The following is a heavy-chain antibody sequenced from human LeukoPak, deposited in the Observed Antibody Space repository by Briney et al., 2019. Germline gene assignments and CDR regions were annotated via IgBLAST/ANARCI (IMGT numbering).Heavy chain of an antibody. CDR1: GFTFSSYG. V-gene: IGHV3-33*06. Sequence: GGSLRLSCATSGFTFSSYGMHWVRQAPGKGLEWVAAIWYDGSNIHYADSVQGRFTISRDSSKNMLYLQMNSLRAEDTGVYYCANNGGSPNYYYGMNVWGQGTTVTVSS. CDR3: ANNGGSPNYYYGMNV. CDR2: IWYDGSNI. J-gene: IGHJ6*02. D-gene: IGHD2-8*01.